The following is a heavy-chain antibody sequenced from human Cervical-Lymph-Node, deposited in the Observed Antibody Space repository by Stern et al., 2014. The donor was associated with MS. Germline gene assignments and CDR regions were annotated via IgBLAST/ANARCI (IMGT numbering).Heavy chain of an antibody. CDR1: GYNFASYW. D-gene: IGHD3-10*02. Sequence: QLVQSGAEVKKPGESLKISCKGSGYNFASYWIGWVRQVPGKGLEWMGIIYPDDSDARYTPSFQGQVTMSADKSIGTAYLQWSSLKASDTAFYFCARKGTYVLDYWGQGALVTVSS. V-gene: IGHV5-51*01. J-gene: IGHJ4*02. CDR3: ARKGTYVLDY. CDR2: IYPDDSDA.